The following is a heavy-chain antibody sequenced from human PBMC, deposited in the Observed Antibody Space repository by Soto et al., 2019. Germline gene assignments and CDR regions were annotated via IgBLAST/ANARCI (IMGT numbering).Heavy chain of an antibody. CDR2: FDPEDGET. Sequence: ASVKVSCKVSGYTLTELSMHWVRQAPGKGLEWMGGFDPEDGETIYAQKFQGRVTMTEDTSTDTAYMELSSLRSEDTAVYYCATVSCSSTSCQRRDAFDIWGQGTMVTVSS. D-gene: IGHD2-2*01. CDR1: GYTLTELS. CDR3: ATVSCSSTSCQRRDAFDI. J-gene: IGHJ3*02. V-gene: IGHV1-24*01.